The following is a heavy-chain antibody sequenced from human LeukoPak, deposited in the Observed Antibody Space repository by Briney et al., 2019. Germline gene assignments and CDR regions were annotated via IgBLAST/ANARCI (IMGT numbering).Heavy chain of an antibody. Sequence: SETLSLTCTVSGVSISSYYWNWIRQPAGKGLEWIGRIYSSVNTKTNPSLKSRVTMSADTSKNQFSLNLTSVTAADTAVYYCARGGYSSGWPYYYYGMDVWGQGTTVTVS. CDR1: GVSISSYY. D-gene: IGHD6-19*01. CDR2: IYSSVNT. V-gene: IGHV4-4*07. CDR3: ARGGYSSGWPYYYYGMDV. J-gene: IGHJ6*02.